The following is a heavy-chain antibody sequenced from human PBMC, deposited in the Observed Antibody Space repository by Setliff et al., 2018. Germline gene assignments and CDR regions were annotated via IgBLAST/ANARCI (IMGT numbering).Heavy chain of an antibody. CDR1: GGSFSGYY. D-gene: IGHD3-3*01. Sequence: PSETLSLTCAVYGGSFSGYYWSWIRQPPGKGLEWIGEINHSGSTNNNPSLKSRVTISVYTSKNQFSLKLSSVTAADTAVYYCARTYNFWSGYFDYWGQGTLVTVSS. V-gene: IGHV4-34*01. CDR2: INHSGST. J-gene: IGHJ4*02. CDR3: ARTYNFWSGYFDY.